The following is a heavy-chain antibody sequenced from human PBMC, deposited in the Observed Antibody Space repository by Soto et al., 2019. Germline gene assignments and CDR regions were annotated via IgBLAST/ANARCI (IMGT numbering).Heavy chain of an antibody. CDR3: ARLRSGYYILSCYYYYPMDD. J-gene: IGHJ6*02. Sequence: SETLSLTCTVSGGSISSYYWSWIRQPPGKGLEWIGYIYYSGSTNYNPSLKSRVTISVDTSKNQFSLKLSSVTAADTAVYYCARLRSGYYILSCYYYYPMDDWGQGTPVTVSS. CDR2: IYYSGST. D-gene: IGHD6-25*01. V-gene: IGHV4-59*01. CDR1: GGSISSYY.